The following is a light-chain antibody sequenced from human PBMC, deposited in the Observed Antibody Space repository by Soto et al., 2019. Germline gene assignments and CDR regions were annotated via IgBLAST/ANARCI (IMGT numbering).Light chain of an antibody. V-gene: IGLV2-23*01. CDR1: NNDVGSYNL. J-gene: IGLJ2*01. Sequence: QSALTQPASVSGSPGQSITISCTGTNNDVGSYNLVSWYQQDPGKAPKLMIYEGSKRPSGISNRFSGSKSGNTASLTISGLQAEDEADYYCCSYAGSDRVVFGGGTKLTVL. CDR3: CSYAGSDRVV. CDR2: EGS.